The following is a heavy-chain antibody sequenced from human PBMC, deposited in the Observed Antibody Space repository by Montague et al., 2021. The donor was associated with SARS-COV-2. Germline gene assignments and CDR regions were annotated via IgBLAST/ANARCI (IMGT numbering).Heavy chain of an antibody. CDR1: GFDFNSYS. CDR3: ARDIEGRSGYYYTSGYSSPDY. D-gene: IGHD3-10*01. CDR2: INSNSRHI. J-gene: IGHJ4*02. V-gene: IGHV3-21*01. Sequence: SLRLSCAASGFDFNSYSMNWVRQAPEKGLEWVSSINSNSRHIYYVDPVRGRFTISRDNAKNLLYLQMNSLRAEDTAVYYCARDIEGRSGYYYTSGYSSPDYWGQGTRVTVSS.